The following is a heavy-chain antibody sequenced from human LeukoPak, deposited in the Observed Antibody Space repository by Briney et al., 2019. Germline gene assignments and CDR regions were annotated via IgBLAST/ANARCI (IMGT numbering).Heavy chain of an antibody. CDR3: ARGALLRYFDWLSVDY. J-gene: IGHJ4*02. D-gene: IGHD3-9*01. CDR1: GFTFSSYA. Sequence: PGGSLRLSCAASGFTFSSYAMRWVRQAPGKGLEWVAVISYDGSNKYYADSVKGRFTISRDKSKNTLYLQMNSLRAEDTAVYDCARGALLRYFDWLSVDYWGQGTLVTVSS. CDR2: ISYDGSNK. V-gene: IGHV3-30*04.